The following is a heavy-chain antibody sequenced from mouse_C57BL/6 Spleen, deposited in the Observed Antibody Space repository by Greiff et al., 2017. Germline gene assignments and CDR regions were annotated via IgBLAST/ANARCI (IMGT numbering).Heavy chain of an antibody. CDR3: ARGTGTNDY. J-gene: IGHJ2*01. CDR2: IDPSDSET. V-gene: IGHV1-52*01. Sequence: VQLRQPGAELVRPGSSVKLSCKASGYTFTSYWMHWVKQRPIQGLEWIGNIDPSDSETHYNQKFKDKATLTVDKSSSTAYMQLSSLTSEDSAVYYCARGTGTNDYWGQGTTLTVSS. D-gene: IGHD4-1*01. CDR1: GYTFTSYW.